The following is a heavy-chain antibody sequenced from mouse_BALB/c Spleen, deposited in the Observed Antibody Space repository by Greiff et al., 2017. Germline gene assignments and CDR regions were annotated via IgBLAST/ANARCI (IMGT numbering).Heavy chain of an antibody. V-gene: IGHV1-54*02. CDR1: GYAFTNYL. CDR2: INPGSGGT. D-gene: IGHD5-1*01. Sequence: QVQLQQSGAELVRPGTSVKVSCKASGYAFTNYLIEWVKQRPGQGLEWIGVINPGSGGTNYNEKFQGKATMTADTSSNTAYLQLSSLTSEDTAVYYCNGVSTSYAMDYWGQGTSVTVSS. CDR3: NGVSTSYAMDY. J-gene: IGHJ4*01.